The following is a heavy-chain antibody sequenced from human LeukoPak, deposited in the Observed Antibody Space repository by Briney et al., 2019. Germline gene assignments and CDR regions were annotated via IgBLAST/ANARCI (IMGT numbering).Heavy chain of an antibody. CDR2: IYHSWST. J-gene: IGHJ4*02. Sequence: SETLSLTCTVSGYSLSNGYYWGWIRQPPGRGLEWIWSIYHSWSTYYSPSLKGRVTISVDTTKNQSSLRLSSVTAADTAVYYCARHAPSDSSGWYYFDYWGQGTLVTVSS. CDR3: ARHAPSDSSGWYYFDY. V-gene: IGHV4-38-2*02. D-gene: IGHD6-19*01. CDR1: GYSLSNGYY.